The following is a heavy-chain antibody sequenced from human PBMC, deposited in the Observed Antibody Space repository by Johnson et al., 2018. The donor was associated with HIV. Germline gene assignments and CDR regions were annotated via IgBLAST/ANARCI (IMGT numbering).Heavy chain of an antibody. CDR1: GFSFNNYA. Sequence: QEKLVESGGGVVQPGRSLRLSCGASGFSFNNYAMHWVRQAPGQGLEWVAVILYRGSNKYYADSVKGRFNISRDNSKNALYLQMSNLRPEDTAVYYCAKPPSMGADAFDIWGQGTMVTVSS. V-gene: IGHV3-30*18. CDR2: ILYRGSNK. J-gene: IGHJ3*02. CDR3: AKPPSMGADAFDI. D-gene: IGHD3-16*01.